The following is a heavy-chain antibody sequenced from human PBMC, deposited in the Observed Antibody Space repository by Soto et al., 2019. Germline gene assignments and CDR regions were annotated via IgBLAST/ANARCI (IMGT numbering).Heavy chain of an antibody. CDR3: ARGTATIVRQYPNSFDS. D-gene: IGHD3-10*01. J-gene: IGHJ5*01. Sequence: KPSENLSLTCTVSGGSISSGDYYWSWIRQPPGKGLEWIGYIYYSGSTYYNPSLKSRVTISVDTSKNQFSLKLSSVTAADTAVYYCARGTATIVRQYPNSFDSWGQGTLV. CDR1: GGSISSGDYY. CDR2: IYYSGST. V-gene: IGHV4-30-4*01.